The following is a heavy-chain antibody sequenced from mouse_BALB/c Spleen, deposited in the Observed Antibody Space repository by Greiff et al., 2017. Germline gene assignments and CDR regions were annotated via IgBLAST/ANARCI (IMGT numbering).Heavy chain of an antibody. D-gene: IGHD1-2*01. Sequence: DVQLQESGPGLVKPSQSLSLTCSVTGYSITSGYYWNWIRQFPGNKLEWMGYISYDGSNNYNPSLKNRISITRDTSKNQFFLKLNSVTTEDTATYYCAREIHYYGSWFAYWGQGTLVTVSA. CDR1: GYSITSGYY. CDR2: ISYDGSN. V-gene: IGHV3-6*02. J-gene: IGHJ3*01. CDR3: AREIHYYGSWFAY.